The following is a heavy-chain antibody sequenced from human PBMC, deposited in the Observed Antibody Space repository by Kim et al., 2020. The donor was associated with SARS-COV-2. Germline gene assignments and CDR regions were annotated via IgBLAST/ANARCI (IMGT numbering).Heavy chain of an antibody. CDR3: ARPGASSWYDYYYYGM. J-gene: IGHJ6*01. CDR2: IYYSGST. Sequence: SETLSLTCTVSGGSISSSSYYWGWIRQPPGKGLEWIGSIYYSGSTYYNPSLKSRVTISVDTSKNQFSLKLSSVTAADTAVYYCARPGASSWYDYYYYGM. D-gene: IGHD6-13*01. CDR1: GGSISSSSYY. V-gene: IGHV4-39*01.